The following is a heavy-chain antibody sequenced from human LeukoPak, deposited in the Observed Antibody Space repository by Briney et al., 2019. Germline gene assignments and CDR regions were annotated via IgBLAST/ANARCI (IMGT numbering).Heavy chain of an antibody. J-gene: IGHJ5*02. CDR2: IYFSGST. V-gene: IGHV4-39*01. Sequence: SETLSNTCTVSAGSISSSSYYGGWIRQPPGNGLGWIVSIYFSGSTYYNPSLKSRVTISVDTSKNQFSLNLSSVTAADTAVYYCARHGLSGSYLNWFDPWGQGTLVTVSS. CDR3: ARHGLSGSYLNWFDP. CDR1: AGSISSSSYY. D-gene: IGHD1-26*01.